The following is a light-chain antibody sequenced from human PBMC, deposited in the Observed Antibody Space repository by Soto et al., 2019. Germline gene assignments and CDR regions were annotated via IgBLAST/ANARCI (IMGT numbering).Light chain of an antibody. J-gene: IGKJ3*01. CDR1: QGISSY. V-gene: IGKV1-9*01. Sequence: IQLTQSPSSLSAAVGDRVTITCRASQGISSYLAWYQQNPGKAPKLLIYAASTLESGVPSRFSGSGYGTDFTLTISSLHPEDFATYYCQQSDSYPSTFGPGTKVDFK. CDR2: AAS. CDR3: QQSDSYPST.